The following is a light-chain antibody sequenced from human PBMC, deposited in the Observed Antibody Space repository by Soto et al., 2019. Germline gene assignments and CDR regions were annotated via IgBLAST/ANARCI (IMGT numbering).Light chain of an antibody. CDR2: AAS. J-gene: IGKJ1*01. CDR3: QQYYSYPQT. V-gene: IGKV1-5*01. Sequence: DIQMTQSPSILSASVGDRVTITCRSSQTITNWLAWYQQKPGKAPKLLIYAASTLQSGVPSRFSGSGSGTDFTLTISCLQSEDFATYYCQQYYSYPQTFGQGTKVDIK. CDR1: QTITNW.